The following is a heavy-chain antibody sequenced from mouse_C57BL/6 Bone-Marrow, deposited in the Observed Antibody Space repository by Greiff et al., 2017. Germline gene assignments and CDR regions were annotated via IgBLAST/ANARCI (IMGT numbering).Heavy chain of an antibody. D-gene: IGHD2-2*01. J-gene: IGHJ1*03. V-gene: IGHV1-4*01. Sequence: VQLQQSGAELARPGASVKMSCKASGYTFPSYTMHWVKQRPGQGLEWIGYINPSSGYTKYNQKFKDKATLTADKSSSTAYMQLSSLTSEDSAVYFCSRNGYPYWYFDVWGTGTSVTVSS. CDR2: INPSSGYT. CDR1: GYTFPSYT. CDR3: SRNGYPYWYFDV.